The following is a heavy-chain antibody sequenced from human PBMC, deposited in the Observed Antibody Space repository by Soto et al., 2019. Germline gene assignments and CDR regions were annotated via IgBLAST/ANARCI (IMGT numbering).Heavy chain of an antibody. CDR2: ISAYNGNT. CDR1: GYTFTSYG. V-gene: IGHV1-18*01. Sequence: ASVKVSCKASGYTFTSYGISWVRQAPGQGLERMGWISAYNGNTNYAQKLQGRVTMTTDTSTSTAYMELRSLRSDDTAVYYCAREGDIVVSPGDNYYYYYGMDVWGQGTTVTVSS. CDR3: AREGDIVVSPGDNYYYYYGMDV. D-gene: IGHD2-15*01. J-gene: IGHJ6*02.